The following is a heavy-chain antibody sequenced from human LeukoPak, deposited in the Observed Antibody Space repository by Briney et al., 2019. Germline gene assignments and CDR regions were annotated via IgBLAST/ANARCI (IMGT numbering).Heavy chain of an antibody. Sequence: GGSLRLSCAASGFTFSSYWMHWVRQAPGKGLVWVSRINTDGSSTSYADSVKGRFTISRDNAKNTLYLQMNSLRAEDTAVYYCARDITVRGVTYDAFDIWGQGTMVTVSS. CDR1: GFTFSSYW. CDR3: ARDITVRGVTYDAFDI. CDR2: INTDGSST. D-gene: IGHD3-10*01. J-gene: IGHJ3*02. V-gene: IGHV3-74*01.